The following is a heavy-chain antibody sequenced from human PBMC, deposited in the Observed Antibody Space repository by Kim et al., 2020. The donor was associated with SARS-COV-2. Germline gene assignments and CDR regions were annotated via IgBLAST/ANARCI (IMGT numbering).Heavy chain of an antibody. D-gene: IGHD2-2*01. J-gene: IGHJ4*02. V-gene: IGHV4-31*03. CDR3: ATGSAPERLIVVVPAAMEV. CDR1: GGSISSGGYY. Sequence: TLSLTCTVSGGSISSGGYYWSWIRQHPGKGLEWIGYIYYSGSTYYNPSLKSRVTISVDTSKNQFSLKLSSVTAADTAVYYCATGSAPERLIVVVPAAMEVWGQGTLVTVSS. CDR2: IYYSGST.